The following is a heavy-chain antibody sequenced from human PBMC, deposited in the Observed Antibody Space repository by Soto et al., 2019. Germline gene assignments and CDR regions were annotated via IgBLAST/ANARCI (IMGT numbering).Heavy chain of an antibody. J-gene: IGHJ5*02. CDR2: INPNSGGT. Sequence: ASVKVSCKASGYTFTSYGISWVRQAPGQGLEWMGWINPNSGGTNYAQKFQGWVTMTRDTSISTAYMELSRLRSDDTAVYYCARVGLIAAAGHNWFDPWGQGTLVTVSS. D-gene: IGHD6-13*01. CDR1: GYTFTSYG. V-gene: IGHV1-2*04. CDR3: ARVGLIAAAGHNWFDP.